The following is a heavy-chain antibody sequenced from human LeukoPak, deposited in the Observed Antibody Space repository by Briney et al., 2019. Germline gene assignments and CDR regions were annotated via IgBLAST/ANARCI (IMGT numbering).Heavy chain of an antibody. D-gene: IGHD2-2*01. V-gene: IGHV4-34*01. CDR3: AGRRSCTSCYVTFDY. CDR2: INHSGGT. CDR1: GGSFSGYY. Sequence: PSETLSRTCAVYGGSFSGYYWSWIRQPPGKGLEWIGEINHSGGTNYNPSLKSRVTISVDTSKNQFSLKLSSVTAADTAVYYCAGRRSCTSCYVTFDYWGQGNLVTVSS. J-gene: IGHJ4*02.